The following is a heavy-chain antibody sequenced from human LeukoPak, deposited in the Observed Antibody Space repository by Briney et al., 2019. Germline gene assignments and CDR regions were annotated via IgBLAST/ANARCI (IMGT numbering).Heavy chain of an antibody. J-gene: IGHJ4*02. D-gene: IGHD6-6*01. CDR2: ISYNGYNK. V-gene: IGHV3-30*07. CDR1: GFTFSNYA. Sequence: GGSLRLSCAASGFTFSNYAMHWVRQAPGKGLEWVAVISYNGYNKHYADSVKGRFTISRDNAKNSLYLQMNSLRAEDTAVYYCARGGAARPDFWGQGTLVTVSS. CDR3: ARGGAARPDF.